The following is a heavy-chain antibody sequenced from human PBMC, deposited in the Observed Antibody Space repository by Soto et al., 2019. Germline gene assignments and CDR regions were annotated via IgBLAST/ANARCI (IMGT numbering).Heavy chain of an antibody. CDR2: ISWDGGST. V-gene: IGHV3-43*01. Sequence: PGGSLRLSCAASGFTFDDYTMHWVRQAPGKGLEWVSLISWDGGSTYYADSVKGRFTISRDNSKNSLYLQMNSLRTEDTALYYCAKEGIQLWWGGMDVWGQGTTVTVSS. CDR1: GFTFDDYT. J-gene: IGHJ6*02. CDR3: AKEGIQLWWGGMDV. D-gene: IGHD5-18*01.